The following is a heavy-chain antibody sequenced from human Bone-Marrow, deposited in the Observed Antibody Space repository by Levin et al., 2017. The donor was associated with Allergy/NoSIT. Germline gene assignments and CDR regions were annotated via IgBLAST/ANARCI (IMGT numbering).Heavy chain of an antibody. CDR1: GGSISSSSYY. J-gene: IGHJ5*02. Sequence: SETLSLTCTVSGGSISSSSYYWGWIRQPPGKGLEWIGSIYYSGSTYYNPSLKSRVTISVDTSKNQFSLKLSSVTAADTAVYYCASGVEYDFWSGLHNNWFDPWGQGTLVTVSS. CDR2: IYYSGST. D-gene: IGHD3-3*01. CDR3: ASGVEYDFWSGLHNNWFDP. V-gene: IGHV4-39*07.